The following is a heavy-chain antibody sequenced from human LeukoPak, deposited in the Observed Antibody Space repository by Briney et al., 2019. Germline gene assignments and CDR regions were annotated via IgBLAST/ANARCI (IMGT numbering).Heavy chain of an antibody. CDR1: GFTFSSYS. Sequence: PGGSLRLSCAASGFTFSSYSMNWVRQAPGKGLEWVSYISSSSSTIYYADSVKGRFTISRDNSKNTLYLQMNSLRAEDTAVYYCAKGREWLRFYDAFDIWGQGTMVAVSS. D-gene: IGHD5-12*01. V-gene: IGHV3-48*01. CDR3: AKGREWLRFYDAFDI. CDR2: ISSSSSTI. J-gene: IGHJ3*02.